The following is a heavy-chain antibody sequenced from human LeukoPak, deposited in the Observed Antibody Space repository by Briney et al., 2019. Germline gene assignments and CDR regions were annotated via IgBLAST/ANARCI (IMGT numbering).Heavy chain of an antibody. V-gene: IGHV3-15*01. CDR1: GFTFSSYA. D-gene: IGHD3-9*01. Sequence: GGSLRLSCAASGFTFSSYAMSWVRQAPGKGLEWVGRIKSKTDGGTTDYAAPVKGRFTISRDDSKNTLYLQMNSLKTEDTAVYYCTTLLDDVLRYFDWSSGVYYYYMDVWGKGTTVTISS. J-gene: IGHJ6*03. CDR2: IKSKTDGGTT. CDR3: TTLLDDVLRYFDWSSGVYYYYMDV.